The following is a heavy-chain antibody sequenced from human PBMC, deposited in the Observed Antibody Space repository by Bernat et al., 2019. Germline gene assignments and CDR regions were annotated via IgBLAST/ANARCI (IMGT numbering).Heavy chain of an antibody. CDR2: MNHAGST. CDR1: GGSFSGYF. J-gene: IGHJ2*01. Sequence: QVQLQQWGAGLLKPSETLSLTCAVYGGSFSGYFWTWIRQPPGKGLEWIADMNHAGSTNYNPTLKSRVTISIDTSKNQFSLELASVTAADTAVYYCARGLGRWYFDLWGRDTLVTVSS. V-gene: IGHV4-34*01. D-gene: IGHD2-15*01. CDR3: ARGLGRWYFDL.